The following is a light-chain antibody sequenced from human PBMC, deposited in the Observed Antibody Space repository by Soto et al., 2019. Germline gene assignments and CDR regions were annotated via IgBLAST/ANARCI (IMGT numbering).Light chain of an antibody. CDR2: SVS. Sequence: IGMTQSPPTLSVSPGERATVSCRASQSVSSNVAWYQQKPGQAPRLLIYSVSTRATGIPARFSGSGSGTEFTLTISSLQPDDFATYCCQQYNSYSTFGQGTRLEIK. V-gene: IGKV3-15*01. J-gene: IGKJ5*01. CDR3: QQYNSYST. CDR1: QSVSSN.